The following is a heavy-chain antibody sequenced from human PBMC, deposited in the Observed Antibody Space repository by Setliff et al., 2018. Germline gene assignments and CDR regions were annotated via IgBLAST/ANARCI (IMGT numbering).Heavy chain of an antibody. V-gene: IGHV4-39*01. J-gene: IGHJ4*01. Sequence: SETLSLTCTVPDDSFTSSRYYWGWIRQAPGSGLEWIGSISYSGTPYYNASVESRVIISIDTSRNQFSLELRSVTVADTATYYCVRPGGTTVVARHFDYWGSGILVTVSS. CDR1: DDSFTSSRYY. D-gene: IGHD2-15*01. CDR3: VRPGGTTVVARHFDY. CDR2: ISYSGTP.